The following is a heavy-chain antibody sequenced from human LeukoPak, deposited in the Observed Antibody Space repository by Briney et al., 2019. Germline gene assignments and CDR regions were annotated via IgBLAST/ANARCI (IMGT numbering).Heavy chain of an antibody. CDR3: ARWGDYDVLTGYYDSDY. D-gene: IGHD3-9*01. V-gene: IGHV3-23*01. CDR1: GFSFSSYA. J-gene: IGHJ4*02. CDR2: ISGRDDST. Sequence: GASLRLSCAASGFSFSSYAMSWVRQVPGKGLEWVSAISGRDDSTYYADSVKDRFTISRDTSKNTLYLQMNSLRAEDTAVYYCARWGDYDVLTGYYDSDYWGQGTLVTVSS.